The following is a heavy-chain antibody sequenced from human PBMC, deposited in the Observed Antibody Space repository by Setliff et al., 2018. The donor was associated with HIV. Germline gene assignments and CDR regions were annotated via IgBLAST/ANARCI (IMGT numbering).Heavy chain of an antibody. Sequence: SLTCAVSGYSISSGYYWGWIRQPPGKGLEWIGSIFHSASTTYNPSLKSRVTISIDTSKNQFSLKLTSVTAADTAVYYCARRGAYGYDYFDYWGPGTLVTVSS. CDR1: GYSISSGYY. CDR2: IFHSAST. V-gene: IGHV4-38-2*01. CDR3: ARRGAYGYDYFDY. J-gene: IGHJ4*02. D-gene: IGHD5-12*01.